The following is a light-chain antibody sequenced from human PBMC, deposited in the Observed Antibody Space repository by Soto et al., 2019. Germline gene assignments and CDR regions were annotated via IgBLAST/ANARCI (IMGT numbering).Light chain of an antibody. CDR3: PAYTARSTLV. V-gene: IGLV2-14*01. CDR1: MRDVGAYNL. Sequence: QSALTQPASVSGSAGQSITISCSGTMRDVGAYNLVSWYQQHPGTAPKLIIYEVRNRPSGISSRFSGSRSGNTASLTISGLQSEDEGDYYCPAYTARSTLVFGGGTKVTVL. CDR2: EVR. J-gene: IGLJ3*02.